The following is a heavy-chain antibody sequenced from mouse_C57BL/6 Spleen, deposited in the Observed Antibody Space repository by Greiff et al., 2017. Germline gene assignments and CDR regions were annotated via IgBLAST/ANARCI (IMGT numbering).Heavy chain of an antibody. D-gene: IGHD2-12*01. CDR2: ISSGSSNI. V-gene: IGHV5-17*01. J-gene: IGHJ1*03. CDR1: GFTFSDYG. Sequence: EVKLVESGGGLVKPGGSLKLSCAASGFTFSDYGMHWVRQAPEKGLEWVAYISSGSSNIYYADTVKGRFTISRDNAKNTLFLQMTSLRSEDTAMYYSASAYYSIHLYFDVWGTGTTVTVSS. CDR3: ASAYYSIHLYFDV.